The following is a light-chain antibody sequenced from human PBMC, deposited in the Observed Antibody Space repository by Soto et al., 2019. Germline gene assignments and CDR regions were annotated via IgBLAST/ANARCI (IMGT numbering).Light chain of an antibody. Sequence: EIALTQSPGTLSLSPGERATLSCRASQSVKSTFLAWYQHKPGQAPRLVIYGASSRATGIPDRFSGSGSGTDFTLTISRLEPEDFAVYYCQQYHTSPRTFGQGTKVEIK. CDR1: QSVKSTF. CDR3: QQYHTSPRT. CDR2: GAS. J-gene: IGKJ1*01. V-gene: IGKV3-20*01.